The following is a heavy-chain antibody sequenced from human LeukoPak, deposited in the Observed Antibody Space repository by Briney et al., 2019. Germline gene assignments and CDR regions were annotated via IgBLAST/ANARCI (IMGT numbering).Heavy chain of an antibody. J-gene: IGHJ4*02. V-gene: IGHV4-59*12. Sequence: SETLSLTCTVSGGSNSSYYWSWIQQPPGKVLEWIGYIYYSGSTNYNPSLKSRVSLSVDTSKRYFSLKLTSVTAADTSVYYCARRSPNSGWPDWGQGTLVTVSS. CDR1: GGSNSSYY. D-gene: IGHD5-12*01. CDR3: ARRSPNSGWPD. CDR2: IYYSGST.